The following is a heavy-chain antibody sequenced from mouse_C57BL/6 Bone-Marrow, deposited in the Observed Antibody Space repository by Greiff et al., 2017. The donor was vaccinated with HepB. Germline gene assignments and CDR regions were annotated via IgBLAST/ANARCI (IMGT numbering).Heavy chain of an antibody. CDR2: INPNNGGT. CDR1: GYTFTDYN. CDR3: ARVELYYEYLDY. D-gene: IGHD2-4*01. J-gene: IGHJ2*01. Sequence: VQLQQSGPELVKPGASVKIPCKASGYTFTDYNMDWVKQSHGKSLEWIGDINPNNGGTIYNQKFKGKATLTVDKSSSTAYMELRSLTSADTAVYYCARVELYYEYLDYWGQGTTLTVSS. V-gene: IGHV1-18*01.